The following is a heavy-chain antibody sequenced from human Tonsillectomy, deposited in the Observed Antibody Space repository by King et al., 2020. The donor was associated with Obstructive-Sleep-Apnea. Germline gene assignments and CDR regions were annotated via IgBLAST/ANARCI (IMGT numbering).Heavy chain of an antibody. D-gene: IGHD3-22*01. CDR2: INPDSGGT. J-gene: IGHJ4*02. V-gene: IGHV1-2*02. CDR3: ARVVTDYYDSSGYLY. Sequence: VQLVESGAEVKKPGASVKVSCKASGYTFTGYYIHWVRQAPGQGLEWMGWINPDSGGTDYAQKFQGRVTMTSDASISTAYMELSRLRSDDTAVYYWARVVTDYYDSSGYLYWGQGTLVSVSS. CDR1: GYTFTGYY.